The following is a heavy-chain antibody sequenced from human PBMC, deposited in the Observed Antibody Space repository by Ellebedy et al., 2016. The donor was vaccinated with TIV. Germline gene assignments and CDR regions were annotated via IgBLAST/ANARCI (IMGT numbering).Heavy chain of an antibody. J-gene: IGHJ3*02. CDR1: GSTFSSYW. D-gene: IGHD2-2*01. Sequence: GESLKISCADSGSTFSSYWMTWVRQPPGKGLEWVANIKQDGRDKYYVDSVRGRFTISRDNANNSLYLQRNSLTVEDTAVYYCARRYCTISRCFAASWASLDMWGQGTMVTVSS. V-gene: IGHV3-7*01. CDR2: IKQDGRDK. CDR3: ARRYCTISRCFAASWASLDM.